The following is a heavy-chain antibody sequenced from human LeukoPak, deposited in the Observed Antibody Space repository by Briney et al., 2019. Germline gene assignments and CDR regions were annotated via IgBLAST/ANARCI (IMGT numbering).Heavy chain of an antibody. CDR3: ARVRYYDSSGYYQYYFDY. J-gene: IGHJ4*02. D-gene: IGHD3-22*01. CDR1: GGSISSYY. V-gene: IGHV4-59*12. Sequence: SETLSLTCTVSGGSISSYYWSWIRQPPGKGLEWIGYIYYSGSTNYNPSLKSRVTISVDTSKNQFSLKLSSVTAADTAVYYCARVRYYDSSGYYQYYFDYWGQGTLVTVSS. CDR2: IYYSGST.